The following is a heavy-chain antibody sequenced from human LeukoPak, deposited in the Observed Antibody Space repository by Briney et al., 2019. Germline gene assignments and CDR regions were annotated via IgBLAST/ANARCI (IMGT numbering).Heavy chain of an antibody. D-gene: IGHD6-6*01. V-gene: IGHV4-4*07. CDR3: ARFLSSSFDY. CDR1: GGSISGYS. J-gene: IGHJ4*02. Sequence: SETLSLTCTVSGGSISGYSWSWLRQPAGKGLEWIGRIYTSGNTNYTPSLKSRVTMSIATSKNQFSLKLTSVTAADTAVYYCARFLSSSFDYWGQGTLVTVSS. CDR2: IYTSGNT.